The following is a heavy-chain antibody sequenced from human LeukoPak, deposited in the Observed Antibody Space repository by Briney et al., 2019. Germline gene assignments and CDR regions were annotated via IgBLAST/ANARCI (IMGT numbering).Heavy chain of an antibody. CDR2: IKPSGDNT. D-gene: IGHD5-24*01. CDR3: ARVRDGYNDAYDF. V-gene: IGHV1-46*01. CDR1: GYTFTSYD. J-gene: IGHJ3*01. Sequence: GASVKVSCKASGYTFTSYDINWVRQAPGQRLEWMGIIKPSGDNTNNAQKFQGRVTMTSDTSTSTVYMELSSLKFEDTAVYYCARVRDGYNDAYDFWGQGTMVTVTS.